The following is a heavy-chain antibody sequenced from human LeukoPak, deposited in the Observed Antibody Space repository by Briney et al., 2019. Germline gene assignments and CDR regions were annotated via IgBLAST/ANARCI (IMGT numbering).Heavy chain of an antibody. CDR2: INHSGST. Sequence: SETLSLTCAVYGGSFSGYYWSWIRQPPGKGLEWIGEINHSGSTNYNPSLKSRVTISVDTSKNQFSLKLSSVTAADTAVYYCARDGITMVRKKAFDIWGQGTMVTVSS. D-gene: IGHD3-10*01. V-gene: IGHV4-34*01. CDR3: ARDGITMVRKKAFDI. J-gene: IGHJ3*02. CDR1: GGSFSGYY.